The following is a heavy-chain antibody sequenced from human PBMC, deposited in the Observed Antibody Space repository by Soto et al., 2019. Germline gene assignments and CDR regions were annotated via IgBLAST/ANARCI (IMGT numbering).Heavy chain of an antibody. J-gene: IGHJ6*02. V-gene: IGHV4-59*01. Sequence: SENLSLTCTVSGGSISSYYWSWIRQPPGKGLEWIGYIYYSGSTNYNPSLKSRVTISVDTSKNQFSLKLSSVTAADTAVYYCARDSGVELLWGEYYYYGMDVCGQGTTVTVSS. CDR1: GGSISSYY. CDR3: ARDSGVELLWGEYYYYGMDV. D-gene: IGHD1-26*01. CDR2: IYYSGST.